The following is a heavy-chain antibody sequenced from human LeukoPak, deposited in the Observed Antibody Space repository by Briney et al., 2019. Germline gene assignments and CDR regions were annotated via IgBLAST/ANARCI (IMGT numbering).Heavy chain of an antibody. Sequence: PVGSLRLSCAASGFTFSRDSMNWVRQAPGKGLEWVCYINGGSSPIYYADSVRGRFTISRDTSKNSLYLQMNSLRAEDTAVYYCVRDNPRCCGVVPANIDDYWGQGTLVTVPS. CDR1: GFTFSRDS. CDR2: INGGSSPI. D-gene: IGHD2-15*01. J-gene: IGHJ4*02. V-gene: IGHV3-48*01. CDR3: VRDNPRCCGVVPANIDDY.